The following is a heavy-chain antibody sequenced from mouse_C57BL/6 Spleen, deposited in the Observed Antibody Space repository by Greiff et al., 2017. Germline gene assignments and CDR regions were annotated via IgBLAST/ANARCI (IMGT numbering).Heavy chain of an antibody. V-gene: IGHV1-55*01. D-gene: IGHD4-1*01. CDR2: IYPGSGST. J-gene: IGHJ2*01. Sequence: QVQLQQPGAELVKPGASVKMSCKASGYTFTSYWITWVKQRPGQGLEWIGDIYPGSGSTNYNEKFQSKATLTVNPSSRTAYMQLISLTAEDSAVYYCASGLTGTGYWGQGTTLTVSS. CDR3: ASGLTGTGY. CDR1: GYTFTSYW.